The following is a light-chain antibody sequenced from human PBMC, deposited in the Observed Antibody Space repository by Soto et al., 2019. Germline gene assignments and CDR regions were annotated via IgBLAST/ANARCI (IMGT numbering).Light chain of an antibody. Sequence: DIQMTQSPSTLSGSVGDIVTITCRVSQTISSWLAWYPRKPGKAPKLLIYKASTLKSGVPSRFSGTRSGTEFNLTNSSLQPDACASSYCQHYNSYSEAFGQGTKVELK. V-gene: IGKV1-5*03. CDR1: QTISSW. CDR2: KAS. J-gene: IGKJ1*01. CDR3: QHYNSYSEA.